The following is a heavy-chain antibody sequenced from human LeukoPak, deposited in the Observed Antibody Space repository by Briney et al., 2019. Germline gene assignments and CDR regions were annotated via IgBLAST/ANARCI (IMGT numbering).Heavy chain of an antibody. CDR1: GYTLIELS. CDR2: FDPEDGET. Sequence: ASVKVSCKVSGYTLIELSMHWVRQAPGKGGEWMGGFDPEDGETIYAQKFQGRVTMTEDTSTDTAYMELSSLRSEDTAVYYCATTPWGLYDSSGYYYTYWGQGTLVTVSS. CDR3: ATTPWGLYDSSGYYYTY. D-gene: IGHD3-22*01. J-gene: IGHJ4*02. V-gene: IGHV1-24*01.